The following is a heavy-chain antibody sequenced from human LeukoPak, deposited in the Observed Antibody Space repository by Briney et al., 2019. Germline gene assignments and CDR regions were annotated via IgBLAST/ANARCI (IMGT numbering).Heavy chain of an antibody. CDR2: IIPIFGTA. D-gene: IGHD3-3*01. Sequence: SVKVSCKASGGTFSGYAISWVRQAPGQGLEWMGGIIPIFGTANYAQKFQGRVTITADESTSTAYMELSSLRSEDTAVYYCARESGGTYDSLLGYYYGMDVWGQGTTVTVSS. V-gene: IGHV1-69*13. CDR3: ARESGGTYDSLLGYYYGMDV. J-gene: IGHJ6*02. CDR1: GGTFSGYA.